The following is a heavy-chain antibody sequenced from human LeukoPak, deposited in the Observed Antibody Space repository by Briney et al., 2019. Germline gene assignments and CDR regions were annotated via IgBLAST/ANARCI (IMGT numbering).Heavy chain of an antibody. D-gene: IGHD3-22*01. J-gene: IGHJ1*01. CDR1: GGSISSHSYY. CDR3: AFSSDYQQH. Sequence: PSETLSLTCTVSGGSISSHSYYWGWIRQPPGKGLEWIGEINHSGSTDYKPSLKSRVTISVDTSKNQCSLKLSSVTAADTAVYYCAFSSDYQQHWGQGTLVTVSS. V-gene: IGHV4-39*07. CDR2: INHSGST.